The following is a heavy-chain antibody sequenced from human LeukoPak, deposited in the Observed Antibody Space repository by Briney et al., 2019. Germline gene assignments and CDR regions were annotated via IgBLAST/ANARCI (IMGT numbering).Heavy chain of an antibody. D-gene: IGHD3-10*01. J-gene: IGHJ4*02. CDR2: INHSGRT. Sequence: SETLSLTCVVYGGSFSGDYWSWIRQPPGRGLEWIGEINHSGRTNYNPALKSRVTISVDTSKNQFSLKLSSGTAAETAVYYCAREGFGELSHFDYWGQGTLVTVSS. CDR1: GGSFSGDY. V-gene: IGHV4-34*01. CDR3: AREGFGELSHFDY.